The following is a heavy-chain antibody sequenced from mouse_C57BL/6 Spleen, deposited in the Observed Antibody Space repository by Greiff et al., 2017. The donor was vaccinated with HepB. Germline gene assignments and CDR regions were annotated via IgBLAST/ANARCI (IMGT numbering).Heavy chain of an antibody. CDR2: IYPSDSET. V-gene: IGHV1-61*01. CDR1: GYTFTSYW. J-gene: IGHJ2*01. CDR3: ARSPRKGYFGY. Sequence: QVQLQQPGAELVRPGSSVKLSCKASGYTFTSYWMDWVKQRPGQGLEWIGNIYPSDSETHYNQKFKDKATLTVDKSSSTAYMQLSSLTSEDSAVYSCARSPRKGYFGYWGQGTTLTVSS.